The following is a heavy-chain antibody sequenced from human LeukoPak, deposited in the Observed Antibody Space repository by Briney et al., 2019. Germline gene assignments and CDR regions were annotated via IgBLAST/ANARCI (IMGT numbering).Heavy chain of an antibody. CDR2: ISAYNGNT. V-gene: IGHV1-18*01. D-gene: IGHD2-2*01. CDR1: GYTFTIYG. J-gene: IGHJ6*03. CDR3: ARGEDIVVVPAAINYYYYYMDV. Sequence: ASVKVSFTASGYTFTIYGISWVRQAPGQGLEWMGWISAYNGNTNYAQKFQGRVTITADESTSTAYMELSSLRSEDTAVYYCARGEDIVVVPAAINYYYYYMDVWGKGTTVTISS.